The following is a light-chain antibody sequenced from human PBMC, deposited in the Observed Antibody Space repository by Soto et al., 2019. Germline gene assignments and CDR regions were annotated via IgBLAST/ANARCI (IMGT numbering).Light chain of an antibody. Sequence: EIILTQSPDTLSVSPGERATLSCRASQSVISNLACYQQKPGQAPRLLIYDASNRATGIPARFSGSGSGTDFTLTISSLEPEDFAVYYCQQRSNWPSITFGPGTRLEI. J-gene: IGKJ5*01. V-gene: IGKV3-11*01. CDR2: DAS. CDR3: QQRSNWPSIT. CDR1: QSVISN.